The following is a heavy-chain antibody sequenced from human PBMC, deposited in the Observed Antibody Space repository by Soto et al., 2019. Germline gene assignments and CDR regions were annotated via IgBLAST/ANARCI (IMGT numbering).Heavy chain of an antibody. Sequence: QVQLPESGPGLVKPSETLSLTCNVSGGSISSYYWSWIRQPPGKGLEWICYIYYSGGTNYNPSLKIRVTILVDASKNQFSLELSSVTAEDTAVYYCARKGSSWYVNYFDSWGQGTLVTVSS. V-gene: IGHV4-59*01. CDR1: GGSISSYY. J-gene: IGHJ4*02. D-gene: IGHD6-13*01. CDR2: IYYSGGT. CDR3: ARKGSSWYVNYFDS.